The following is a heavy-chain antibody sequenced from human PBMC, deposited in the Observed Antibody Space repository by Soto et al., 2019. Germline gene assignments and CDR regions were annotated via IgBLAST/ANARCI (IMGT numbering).Heavy chain of an antibody. J-gene: IGHJ4*02. Sequence: GESLKISCAASGFTFSSYAMSWVRQAPGKGLEWVSAISGSGGSTYYADSVKGRFTISRDNSKNTLYLQMNSLRAEDTAVYYCAKKWLDNDYWGQGTLVTVSS. D-gene: IGHD6-19*01. CDR2: ISGSGGST. V-gene: IGHV3-23*01. CDR1: GFTFSSYA. CDR3: AKKWLDNDY.